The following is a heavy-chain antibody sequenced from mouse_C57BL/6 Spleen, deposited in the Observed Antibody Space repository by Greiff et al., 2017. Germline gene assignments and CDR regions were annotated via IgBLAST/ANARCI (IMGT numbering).Heavy chain of an antibody. CDR3: ARSYYDYDPFYWYFDV. J-gene: IGHJ1*03. CDR1: GFSLSTSGMG. D-gene: IGHD2-4*01. Sequence: ESGPGILQSSQTLSLTCSFSGFSLSTSGMGVSWIRQPSGKGLEWLAHIYWDDDKRYNPSLKRRLTISKDTSRNQVFLKITSVDTADTATYYCARSYYDYDPFYWYFDVWGTGTTVTVSS. V-gene: IGHV8-12*01. CDR2: IYWDDDK.